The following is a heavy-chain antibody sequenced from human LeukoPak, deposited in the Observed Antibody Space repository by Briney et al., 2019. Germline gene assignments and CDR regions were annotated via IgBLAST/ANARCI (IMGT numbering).Heavy chain of an antibody. D-gene: IGHD3-10*01. CDR2: VYPGDSDSDT. Sequence: GESLKISCKGSGYSFSSQWIVRVRQMPGKGLEWIGIVYPGDSDSDTIYNPSLQGQVTISADKSISTAYLQWTSLKASDTAMYYCARRSEFGEWYDFWGQGSRVTVS. V-gene: IGHV5-51*01. CDR3: ARRSEFGEWYDF. CDR1: GYSFSSQW. J-gene: IGHJ4*02.